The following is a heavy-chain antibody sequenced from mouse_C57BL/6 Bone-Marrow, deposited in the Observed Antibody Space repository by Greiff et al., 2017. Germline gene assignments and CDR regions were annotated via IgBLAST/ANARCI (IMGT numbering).Heavy chain of an antibody. Sequence: VQLQQSGPELVKPGASVKISCKASGYTFTDYYMNWVKQSHGKSLEWIGDINPNNGGTSYNQKFKGKATLNVDKSSSTAYMELRSLTSEDSAVYYCARSVIYYDYGYYAMDYWGQGTSVTVSS. J-gene: IGHJ4*01. CDR3: ARSVIYYDYGYYAMDY. CDR1: GYTFTDYY. V-gene: IGHV1-26*01. D-gene: IGHD2-4*01. CDR2: INPNNGGT.